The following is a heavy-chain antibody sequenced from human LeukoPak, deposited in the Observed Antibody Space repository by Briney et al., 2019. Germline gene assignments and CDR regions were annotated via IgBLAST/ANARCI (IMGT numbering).Heavy chain of an antibody. D-gene: IGHD1-1*01. V-gene: IGHV1-69*13. J-gene: IGHJ4*02. CDR2: IIPIFGTA. Sequence: SVKVSCKASGGTFSSYAISWVRQAPGQGLEWMGGIIPIFGTANCAQKFQGRVTITADESTSTAYMELSSLRSEDTAVYYCASRDNWNDPFDYWGQGTLVTVSP. CDR3: ASRDNWNDPFDY. CDR1: GGTFSSYA.